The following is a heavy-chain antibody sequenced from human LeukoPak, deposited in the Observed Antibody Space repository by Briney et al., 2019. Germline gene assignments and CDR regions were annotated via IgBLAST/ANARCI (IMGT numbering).Heavy chain of an antibody. D-gene: IGHD2-2*01. CDR1: GYTFTAYP. CDR3: ARDQDPSVFDY. J-gene: IGHJ4*02. V-gene: IGHV1-2*02. Sequence: ASVKVSCKASGYTFTAYPIHWVRQAPGQGPEWMGWINPNRGVTDPAQKFRGRITMTRDTSTSTAFMEVNRLTSDDTAVYYCARDQDPSVFDYWGQGTLVTVSS. CDR2: INPNRGVT.